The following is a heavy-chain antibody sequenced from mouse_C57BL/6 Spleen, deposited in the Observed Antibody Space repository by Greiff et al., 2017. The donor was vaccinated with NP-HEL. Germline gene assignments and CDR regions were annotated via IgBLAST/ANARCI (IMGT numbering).Heavy chain of an antibody. CDR1: GFTFTDYY. V-gene: IGHV7-3*01. CDR2: IRNKANGYTT. J-gene: IGHJ3*01. CDR3: ARYTYDYEAFAY. Sequence: EVMLVESGGGLVQPGGSLSLSCAASGFTFTDYYMSWVRQPPGKALEWLGFIRNKANGYTTEYSASVKGRFTISRDNSQSILYLQMNALRAEDSATYYCARYTYDYEAFAYWGQGTLVTVSA. D-gene: IGHD2-4*01.